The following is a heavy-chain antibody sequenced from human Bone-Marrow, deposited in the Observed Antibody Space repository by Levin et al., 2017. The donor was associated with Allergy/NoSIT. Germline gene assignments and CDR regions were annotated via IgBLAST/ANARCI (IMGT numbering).Heavy chain of an antibody. CDR3: AKYKEATTPFLDY. V-gene: IGHV3-23*01. CDR2: LTGSGHLT. J-gene: IGHJ4*02. CDR1: GFSFSTYS. D-gene: IGHD4-17*01. Sequence: QAGGSLRLSCVASGFSFSTYSMAWVRQAPGKGLEWVTCLTGSGHLTYYADSVRGRFTISRDNSKNTLYLQMNGLGAEDTALYYCAKYKEATTPFLDYWGQGALVTVSS.